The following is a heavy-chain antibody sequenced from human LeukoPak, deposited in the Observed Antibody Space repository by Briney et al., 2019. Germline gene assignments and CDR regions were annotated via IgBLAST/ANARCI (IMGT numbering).Heavy chain of an antibody. V-gene: IGHV6-1*01. J-gene: IGHJ5*02. CDR3: TGGGLVRGSLHWFDP. CDR1: GDSVSGGSAG. D-gene: IGHD3-10*01. CDR2: IYYRSKWYS. Sequence: ASQTLSLTCAISGDSVSGGSAGWNWIRQSPSRGLEWLGRIYYRSKWYSDYAISVKSRITIKPDTSRNQFSLQLNSVTHDDTAVYYCTGGGLVRGSLHWFDPWGQGTLVTVSS.